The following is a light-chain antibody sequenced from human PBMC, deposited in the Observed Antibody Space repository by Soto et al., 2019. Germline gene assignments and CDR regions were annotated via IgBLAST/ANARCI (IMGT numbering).Light chain of an antibody. CDR2: EVS. CDR3: SSYTSSSFYV. J-gene: IGLJ1*01. CDR1: SSDVGGYNY. V-gene: IGLV2-14*01. Sequence: SALTQPASVSGSPGQSITISCTGTSSDVGGYNYVSWYQQHPGKAPKLMIYEVSNRPSGVSNRFSGSKSGNTASLTISGLQAEDEADYYYSSYTSSSFYVFGTGTKVTVL.